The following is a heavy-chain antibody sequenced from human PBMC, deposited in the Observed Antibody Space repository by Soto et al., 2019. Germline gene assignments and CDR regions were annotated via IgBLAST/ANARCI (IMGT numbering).Heavy chain of an antibody. D-gene: IGHD5-12*01. J-gene: IGHJ4*02. Sequence: QVQLVESGGGVGQPGRSLRLSSAASGFIFSGYAMHWVRQAPGKGLDGVAVISYDGNTKYYADSVKGRFTDSTDNSKNTLYVQMNNLSAEDTAMYYWAKETSAYEIDYWGQGTLVTVSP. CDR2: ISYDGNTK. CDR3: AKETSAYEIDY. V-gene: IGHV3-30-3*01. CDR1: GFIFSGYA.